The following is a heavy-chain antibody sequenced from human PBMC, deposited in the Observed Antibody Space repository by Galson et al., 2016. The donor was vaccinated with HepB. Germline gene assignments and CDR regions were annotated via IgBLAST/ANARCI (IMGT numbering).Heavy chain of an antibody. Sequence: SLRLSCAASGFTFSTSGMNWVRQAPGKGLEWVSYISSSSTIYYAASVRGRFTISRDNAKNSLYLQINSLRAEDTAVYYCARDRGATTLDYWGQGTLVTVSS. CDR1: GFTFSTSG. D-gene: IGHD5-12*01. CDR3: ARDRGATTLDY. CDR2: ISSSSTI. V-gene: IGHV3-48*01. J-gene: IGHJ4*02.